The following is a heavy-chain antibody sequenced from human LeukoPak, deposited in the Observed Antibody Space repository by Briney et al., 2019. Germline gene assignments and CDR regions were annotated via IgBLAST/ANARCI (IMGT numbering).Heavy chain of an antibody. CDR2: INPNSGDT. Sequence: ASVKVSCKASGYIFTGYYIQWVRQAPRQGLEWMGWINPNSGDTKYAQQFQGRVTMTRDTSNSTAYMALSRLTSDDTAVYYCARGREVAGTVAYWGQGTLVTVSS. J-gene: IGHJ4*02. CDR3: ARGREVAGTVAY. V-gene: IGHV1-2*02. CDR1: GYIFTGYY. D-gene: IGHD6-19*01.